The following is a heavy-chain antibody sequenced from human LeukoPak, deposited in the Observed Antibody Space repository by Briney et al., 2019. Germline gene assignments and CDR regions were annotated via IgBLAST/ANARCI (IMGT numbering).Heavy chain of an antibody. CDR1: GFPFSVYS. V-gene: IGHV3-48*04. CDR2: ISSSSSTI. D-gene: IGHD2-15*01. J-gene: IGHJ4*02. CDR3: AKDAFYFDY. Sequence: PGGSLRLSCAASGFPFSVYSMNWVRQAPGKGLEWVSYISSSSSTIYYADSVKGRFTISRDNAKNSLYLQMNSLRAEDTAVYYCAKDAFYFDYWGQGTLVTVSS.